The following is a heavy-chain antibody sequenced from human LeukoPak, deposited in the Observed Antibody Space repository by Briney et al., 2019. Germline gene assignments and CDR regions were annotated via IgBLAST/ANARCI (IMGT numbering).Heavy chain of an antibody. V-gene: IGHV3-30-3*01. J-gene: IGHJ4*02. D-gene: IGHD3-3*01. CDR1: GFTFSSYA. CDR2: ISYDGSNK. CDR3: ATETYYDFWSGYS. Sequence: PGGSLRLSCAASGFTFSSYAMHRARQAPGKGLEWVAVISYDGSNKYYADSVKGRFTISRDNSKNTLYLQMNSLRAEDTAVYYCATETYYDFWSGYSWGQGTLVTVSS.